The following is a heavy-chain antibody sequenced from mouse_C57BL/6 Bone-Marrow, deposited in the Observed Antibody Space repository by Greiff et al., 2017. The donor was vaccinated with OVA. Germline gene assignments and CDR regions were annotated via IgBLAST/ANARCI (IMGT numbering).Heavy chain of an antibody. Sequence: VQLQESGAKLMKPGASVKLSCKATGYTFTGYWIEWVKQRPGHGLEWIGEILPGSGSTNYNEKFKGKATFTADTSSNTAYMQLSSLTTEDSAIYYCARHSYYGSSYGRYFDVWGTGTTVTVSS. D-gene: IGHD1-1*01. V-gene: IGHV1-9*01. CDR2: ILPGSGST. CDR3: ARHSYYGSSYGRYFDV. CDR1: GYTFTGYW. J-gene: IGHJ1*03.